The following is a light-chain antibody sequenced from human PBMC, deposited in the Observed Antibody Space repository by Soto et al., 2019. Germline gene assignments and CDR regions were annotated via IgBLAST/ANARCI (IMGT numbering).Light chain of an antibody. J-gene: IGKJ1*01. CDR1: QGISSY. CDR2: AAS. CDR3: QQYYSYPLWT. V-gene: IGKV1-8*01. Sequence: AIRMTQSPSSFSASTGDRVTITCRASQGISSYLAWYQQKPGKAPKLLIYAASTLQSGVPSRFSGSGSGTDFTLTISCLQSEDFATYCCQQYYSYPLWTFGQGTKVEIK.